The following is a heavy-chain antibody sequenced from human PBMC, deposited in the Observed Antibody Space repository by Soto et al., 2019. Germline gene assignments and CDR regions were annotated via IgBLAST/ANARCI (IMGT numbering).Heavy chain of an antibody. CDR1: GFTVSTSY. J-gene: IGHJ3*01. CDR2: IYSGGST. Sequence: GGSLRLSCAASGFTVSTSYVSWVRQAPGKGLEWVSVIYSGGSTYYKDSVKGRFNTSRDNSRNILNLQMNSLRADDTAMYYCARDLIGYCSGSRCYTLWGQGTMVTVSS. D-gene: IGHD2-2*02. V-gene: IGHV3-66*01. CDR3: ARDLIGYCSGSRCYTL.